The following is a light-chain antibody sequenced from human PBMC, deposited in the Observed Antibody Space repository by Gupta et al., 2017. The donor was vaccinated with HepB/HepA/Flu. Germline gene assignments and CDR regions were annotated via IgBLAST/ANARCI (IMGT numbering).Light chain of an antibody. J-gene: IGKJ4*01. CDR1: QDITNY. Sequence: DIQMTQSPSSLSASVGDRVTITCQATQDITNYLNWYQQKPGKAPKLLIYDASKLETGVPLRFLGSGSGTDFSLTISSLQPEDIATYYCQQEANFPPTFGGGTKVEIK. V-gene: IGKV1-33*01. CDR2: DAS. CDR3: QQEANFPPT.